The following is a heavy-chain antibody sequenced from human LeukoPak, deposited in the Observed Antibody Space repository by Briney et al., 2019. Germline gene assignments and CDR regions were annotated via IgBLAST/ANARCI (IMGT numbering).Heavy chain of an antibody. Sequence: PGGTLRLSCAASGFTFSSYGMNWVRQAPGKGLEWVSSISSSSSYIYYADSVKGRFTISRDNAKNSLYLQMNSLRAEDTAVYYCAKDYSKTSYYGSGTYYRPNWFDPWGQGTLVTASS. D-gene: IGHD3-10*01. V-gene: IGHV3-21*01. CDR1: GFTFSSYG. CDR2: ISSSSSYI. J-gene: IGHJ5*02. CDR3: AKDYSKTSYYGSGTYYRPNWFDP.